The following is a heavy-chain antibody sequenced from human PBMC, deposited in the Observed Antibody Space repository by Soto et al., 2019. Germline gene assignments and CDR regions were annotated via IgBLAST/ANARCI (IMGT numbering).Heavy chain of an antibody. Sequence: QVQLVQSGAEVKKPGSSVKVSCKASGGTFSSYAISWVRQAPGQGLEWMGGIIPIFGTANYAQKFQGRVTITADESTSTAYMELSSLRSEETAVYYCARARYYDSSGYWAEDAFDIWGQGTMVTVSS. CDR1: GGTFSSYA. D-gene: IGHD3-22*01. V-gene: IGHV1-69*01. CDR3: ARARYYDSSGYWAEDAFDI. J-gene: IGHJ3*02. CDR2: IIPIFGTA.